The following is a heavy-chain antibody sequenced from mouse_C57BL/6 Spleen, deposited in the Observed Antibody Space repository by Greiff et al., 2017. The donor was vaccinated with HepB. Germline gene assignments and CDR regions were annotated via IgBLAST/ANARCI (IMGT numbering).Heavy chain of an antibody. Sequence: EVKLVESGEGLVKPGGSLKLSCAASGFTFSSYAMSWVRQTPEKRLEWVAYISSGGDYIYYADTVKGRFTISRENARNTLYLQMSSLKSADTAMYYCTRDPLYYYGSEDWYFDVWGTGTTVTVSS. CDR3: TRDPLYYYGSEDWYFDV. J-gene: IGHJ1*03. CDR2: ISSGGDYI. CDR1: GFTFSSYA. D-gene: IGHD1-1*01. V-gene: IGHV5-9-1*02.